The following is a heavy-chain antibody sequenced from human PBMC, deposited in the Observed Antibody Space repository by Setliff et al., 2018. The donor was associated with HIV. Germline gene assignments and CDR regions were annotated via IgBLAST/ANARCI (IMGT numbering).Heavy chain of an antibody. CDR3: ARGRYNSRIDV. J-gene: IGHJ6*02. CDR2: MSPKNNGS. V-gene: IGHV1-8*01. Sequence: ASVKVSCKASGSTFSTYDFNWVRQAAGQGLEWMGWMSPKNNGSGFAQKFQARLTMTWNTSTNTAYMELRSLTSDDTAVYYCARGRYNSRIDVWGQGTTVTVSS. D-gene: IGHD5-18*01. CDR1: GSTFSTYD.